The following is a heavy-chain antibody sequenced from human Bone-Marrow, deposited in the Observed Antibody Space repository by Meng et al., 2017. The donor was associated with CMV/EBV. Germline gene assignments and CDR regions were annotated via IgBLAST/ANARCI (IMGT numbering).Heavy chain of an antibody. CDR1: GFTFNTST. J-gene: IGHJ4*02. CDR2: ISSSGSFR. V-gene: IGHV3-21*06. Sequence: GESLKISCEVSGFTFNTSTMNWFRQAPGKGLEWVSSISSSGSFRHYADSVRGRFTVSRDNAKNSLYLQMNSLRPEDTAVYYCARAASQFEFTGSSLGYWGQGTLVTVSS. D-gene: IGHD6-6*01. CDR3: ARAASQFEFTGSSLGY.